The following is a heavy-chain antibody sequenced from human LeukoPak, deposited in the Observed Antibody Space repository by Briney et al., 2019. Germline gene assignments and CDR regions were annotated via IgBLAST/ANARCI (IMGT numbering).Heavy chain of an antibody. V-gene: IGHV4-30-2*01. Sequence: SETLSLTCTVSGGSISSGAYYWSWIRQPPGKGLEWIGYIYHSGSTYYNPSLKSRVTISVDRSKNQFSLKLSSVTAADTAVYYCARERSNYFDYWGQGTLVTVSS. D-gene: IGHD5-24*01. J-gene: IGHJ4*02. CDR2: IYHSGST. CDR1: GGSISSGAYY. CDR3: ARERSNYFDY.